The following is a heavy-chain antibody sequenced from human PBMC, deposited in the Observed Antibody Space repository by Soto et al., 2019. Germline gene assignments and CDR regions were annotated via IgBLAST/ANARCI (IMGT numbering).Heavy chain of an antibody. CDR1: GFTFNIYS. CDR3: ERSVAGHFDY. CDR2: ITSDTATI. D-gene: IGHD6-19*01. J-gene: IGHJ4*02. V-gene: IGHV3-48*02. Sequence: EVQLVESGGGLVQPGGSLRLSCAASGFTFNIYSMNWVRQAPGKGLEWVSYITSDTATIHYADSVRGRFTISRDNAKNSLYLQMNSLRDEDTAAYYCERSVAGHFDYWGQGTLVAVSS.